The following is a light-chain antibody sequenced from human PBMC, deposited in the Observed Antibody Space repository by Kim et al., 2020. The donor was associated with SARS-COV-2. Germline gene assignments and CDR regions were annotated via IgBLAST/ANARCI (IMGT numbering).Light chain of an antibody. Sequence: ASVGDRVTITCRASQGISDWLAWYQQKPGKAPKLLMYEASSLQSGVPSRFSGSGYGTDFTLTISSLQPEDFATYYCQQSDSFPWTFGQGTKVDIK. CDR3: QQSDSFPWT. CDR2: EAS. V-gene: IGKV1-12*01. J-gene: IGKJ1*01. CDR1: QGISDW.